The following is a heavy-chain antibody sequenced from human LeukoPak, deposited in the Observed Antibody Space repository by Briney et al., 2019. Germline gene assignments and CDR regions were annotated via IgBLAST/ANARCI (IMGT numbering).Heavy chain of an antibody. D-gene: IGHD3-3*02. J-gene: IGHJ5*02. CDR1: GGSISSSSYY. Sequence: SETLSLTCTVSGGSISSSSYYWGWIRQPPGKGLEWIGSIYYSGSTYYNPSLKSRVTISVDTSKNQFSLKLSSVTAADTAVYYCARSPGLPALRGVSLHLGFLEWDPNWFDPWGQGTLVTVSS. V-gene: IGHV4-39*01. CDR2: IYYSGST. CDR3: ARSPGLPALRGVSLHLGFLEWDPNWFDP.